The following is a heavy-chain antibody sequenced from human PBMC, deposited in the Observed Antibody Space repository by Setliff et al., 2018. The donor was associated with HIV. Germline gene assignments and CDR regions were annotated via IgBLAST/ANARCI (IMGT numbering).Heavy chain of an antibody. V-gene: IGHV1-3*01. CDR3: ARPDSRWYARGRDPLYGLDV. CDR1: GYTFTNYA. Sequence: ASVKVSCKASGYTFTNYAMQWARQAPGQGLEWMGWINAGNGSTKYSQKFQGRVTITRDTFASIAYMELSSLRSEDTAVYYCARPDSRWYARGRDPLYGLDVWGQGTTVTVSS. D-gene: IGHD6-13*01. J-gene: IGHJ6*02. CDR2: INAGNGST.